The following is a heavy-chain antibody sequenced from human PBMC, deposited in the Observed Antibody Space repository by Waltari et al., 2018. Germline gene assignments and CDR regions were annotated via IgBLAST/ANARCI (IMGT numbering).Heavy chain of an antibody. D-gene: IGHD2-8*01. V-gene: IGHV4-39*07. CDR2: IDYSGST. J-gene: IGHJ5*02. CDR3: AGRANKPGGGCDP. CDR1: GGSISSSSYH. Sequence: QLQLQESGPGLVKPSETLSLTCSVPGGSISSSSYHWGWIRQSPGQGLVWIGPIDYSGSTYYNPSLNSRATISVDTPKSQFPRERRPVTAADTAVYDCAGRANKPGGGCDPWGQGTLVAVSS.